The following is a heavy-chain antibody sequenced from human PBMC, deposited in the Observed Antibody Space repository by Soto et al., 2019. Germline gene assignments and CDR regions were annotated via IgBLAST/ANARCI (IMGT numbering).Heavy chain of an antibody. J-gene: IGHJ4*02. Sequence: QVQLQQWGAGVLDPAETLSLTCRLNGGSLSGYYWRGMRQPPGKRLEWIGEDKDGGSTNYSPSLRGRVSISADTSKNHFSLRLNSVTAADTAVYFCARGQEGIVATHWDQGALVTVSS. V-gene: IGHV4-34*01. CDR3: ARGQEGIVATH. D-gene: IGHD5-12*01. CDR2: DKDGGST. CDR1: GGSLSGYY.